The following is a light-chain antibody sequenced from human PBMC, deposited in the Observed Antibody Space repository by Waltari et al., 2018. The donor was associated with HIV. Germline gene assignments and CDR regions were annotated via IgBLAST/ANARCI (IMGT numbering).Light chain of an antibody. V-gene: IGLV3-25*03. CDR2: KDN. CDR3: QSADSSGALGV. J-gene: IGLJ2*01. Sequence: YELTQPPSVSVSPGQTARITCSGDALPAQFAHWYQQRPGQAPILLIFKDNKRPAGIPERFSGSSSGTTVTLTISGVQAEDEADYYCQSADSSGALGVFGGGTKLTVL. CDR1: ALPAQF.